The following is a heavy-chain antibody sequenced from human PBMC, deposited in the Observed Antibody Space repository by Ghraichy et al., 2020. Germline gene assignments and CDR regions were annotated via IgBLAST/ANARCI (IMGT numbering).Heavy chain of an antibody. V-gene: IGHV4-59*01. CDR2: IHYSGST. CDR3: ARAPWIELHFDS. J-gene: IGHJ4*02. D-gene: IGHD5-12*01. Sequence: SETLSLTCTVSGSSIISYYWSWIRQPPGKGLERIGYIHYSGSTKYNPSLKSRVSISLDTSKSQFSLKMSSVTAADTAVYYCARAPWIELHFDSWGQGTLVTVSS. CDR1: GSSIISYY.